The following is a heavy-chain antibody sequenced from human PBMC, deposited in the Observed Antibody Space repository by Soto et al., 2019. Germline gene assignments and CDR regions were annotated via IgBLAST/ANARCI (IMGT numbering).Heavy chain of an antibody. CDR2: IYPGDSDT. D-gene: IGHD6-13*01. J-gene: IGHJ6*02. CDR3: ARHHGSPGSYFGMDV. V-gene: IGHV5-51*01. CDR1: GYSFTSYW. Sequence: LKISFKGSGYSFTSYWINWVRQMPGKGLEWMGIIYPGDSDTRYSPSFQGQVTISVDKSINTAYLQWRGLKASDTAVYYCARHHGSPGSYFGMDVWGRGTTVTVSS.